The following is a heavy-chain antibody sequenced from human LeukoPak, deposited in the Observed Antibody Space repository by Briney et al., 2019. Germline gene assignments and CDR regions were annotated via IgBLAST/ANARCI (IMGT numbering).Heavy chain of an antibody. D-gene: IGHD2-2*01. CDR1: GLTFGSYW. CDR2: INQAGSEK. V-gene: IGHV3-7*01. Sequence: GSLRLSCAVSGLTFGSYWMTWVRRAPGKGLELVANINQAGSEKNYEDSAKGRFTISRDNVKNSVYLQMNSLRVEDTAAYYCARVGCSSTSCLANWGLGTLVTVSS. J-gene: IGHJ4*02. CDR3: ARVGCSSTSCLAN.